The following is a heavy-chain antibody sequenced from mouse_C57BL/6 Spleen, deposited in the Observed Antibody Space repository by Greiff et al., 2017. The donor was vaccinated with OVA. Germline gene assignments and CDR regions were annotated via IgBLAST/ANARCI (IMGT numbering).Heavy chain of an antibody. Sequence: QVQLQQPGAELVMPGASVKLSCKASGYTFTSYWMHWVKQRPGQGLEWIGEIDPSDSYTNYNQKFKGKSKLTVDKSSSTAYMQLSSLTSEDSAVYYCARTPHITTVVAHWYFDVWGTGTTVTVSS. CDR2: IDPSDSYT. V-gene: IGHV1-69*01. CDR1: GYTFTSYW. J-gene: IGHJ1*03. CDR3: ARTPHITTVVAHWYFDV. D-gene: IGHD1-1*01.